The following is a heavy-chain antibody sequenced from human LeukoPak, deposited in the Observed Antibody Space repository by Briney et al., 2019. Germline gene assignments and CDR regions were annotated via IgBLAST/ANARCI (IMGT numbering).Heavy chain of an antibody. J-gene: IGHJ4*02. CDR3: AKDLVKVAGPFDY. CDR1: GFTFSSYA. Sequence: PGGSLRLSCAASGFTFSSYAMSWVRQAPGKGLEWVSAISGSGGSTYYADSVKGRFTISRDNSRDTLYLQMNSLRAEDTAVYYCAKDLVKVAGPFDYWGQGTLVTVSS. D-gene: IGHD6-19*01. V-gene: IGHV3-23*01. CDR2: ISGSGGST.